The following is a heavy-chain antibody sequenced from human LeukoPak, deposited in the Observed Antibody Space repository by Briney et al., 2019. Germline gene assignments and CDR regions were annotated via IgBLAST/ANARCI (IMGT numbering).Heavy chain of an antibody. Sequence: SETLSLTCTVSGGSISSSSYYWGWIRQPPGKGLEWIGSIYYSGSTYYNPSLKSRVTISVDTSKNQFSLKLSSVTAADTAVYYCASEEVVRGSYNNWGQGTLVTVSS. D-gene: IGHD1-26*01. V-gene: IGHV4-39*07. CDR1: GGSISSSSYY. CDR2: IYYSGST. CDR3: ASEEVVRGSYNN. J-gene: IGHJ4*02.